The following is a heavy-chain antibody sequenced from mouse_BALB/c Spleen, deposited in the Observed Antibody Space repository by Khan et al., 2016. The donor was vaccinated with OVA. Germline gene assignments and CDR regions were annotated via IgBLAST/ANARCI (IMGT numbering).Heavy chain of an antibody. V-gene: IGHV3-2*02. D-gene: IGHD1-2*01. CDR1: GYSITSGYG. J-gene: IGHJ2*01. CDR2: ISYSGST. CDR3: ARTARIKY. Sequence: EVQLQESGPGLVKPSQSLSLTCTVTGYSITSGYGWNWIRQFPGKKLDGMGNISYSGSTNYNPSPKSRTSITRDTSKNQFFLQLNSVTTEDTATYYCARTARIKYWGQGTTLTVSS.